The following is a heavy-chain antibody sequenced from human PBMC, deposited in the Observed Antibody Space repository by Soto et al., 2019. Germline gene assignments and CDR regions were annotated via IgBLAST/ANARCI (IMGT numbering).Heavy chain of an antibody. J-gene: IGHJ4*02. Sequence: QLQLQESGPGLVKPSETLSLTCTVSGGSISSSSYYWGWIRQPPGKGLEWIGSIYYSGSTYYNPSLKSRVTISENTSRTSFPLKLISGTEADTAVYYGASGGGIGGGPTKQNDFDYWGQGTLVTVSS. CDR3: ASGGGIGGGPTKQNDFDY. V-gene: IGHV4-39*01. D-gene: IGHD3-16*01. CDR1: GGSISSSSYY. CDR2: IYYSGST.